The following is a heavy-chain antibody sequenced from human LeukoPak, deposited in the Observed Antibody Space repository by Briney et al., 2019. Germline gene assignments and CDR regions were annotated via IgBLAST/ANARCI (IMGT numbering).Heavy chain of an antibody. CDR3: ARQTTSGYLDY. J-gene: IGHJ4*02. D-gene: IGHD3-22*01. Sequence: SETLSLTCTVSGASVGTSYWSWIRQTPGKGLELIGEINHSGSTTYYPSFKNRVTISVDTSKNQFSLKLSSVTAADRALYYCARQTTSGYLDYWGQGTLVTVS. V-gene: IGHV4-34*01. CDR1: GASVGTSY. CDR2: INHSGST.